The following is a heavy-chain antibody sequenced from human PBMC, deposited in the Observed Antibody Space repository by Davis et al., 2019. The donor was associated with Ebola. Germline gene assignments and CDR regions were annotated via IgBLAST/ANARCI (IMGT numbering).Heavy chain of an antibody. CDR3: AKGRGPYRRGDAFDI. CDR2: IFPGDSVI. Sequence: GESLKISCKASGYKFSDYWIGWVRPEPGKGLEWMGIIFPGDSVIRYSPSFQGQVTIPADKSISTVYLQWSSLKASDTAMYFCAKGRGPYRRGDAFDIWGRGTMVTVSS. D-gene: IGHD1-26*01. CDR1: GYKFSDYW. V-gene: IGHV5-51*01. J-gene: IGHJ3*02.